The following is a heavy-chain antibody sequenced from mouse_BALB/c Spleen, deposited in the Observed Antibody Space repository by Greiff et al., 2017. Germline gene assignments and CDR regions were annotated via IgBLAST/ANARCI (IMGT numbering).Heavy chain of an antibody. J-gene: IGHJ4*01. CDR3: ARSSLNWDPYYAMDY. CDR2: ISSGSSTI. V-gene: IGHV5-17*02. D-gene: IGHD4-1*01. CDR1: GFTFSSFG. Sequence: EVKLMESGGGLVQPGGSRKLSCAASGFTFSSFGMHWVRQAPEKGLEWVAYISSGSSTIYYADTVKGRFTISRDNPKNTLFLQMTSLRSEDTAMYYCARSSLNWDPYYAMDYWGQGTSVTVSS.